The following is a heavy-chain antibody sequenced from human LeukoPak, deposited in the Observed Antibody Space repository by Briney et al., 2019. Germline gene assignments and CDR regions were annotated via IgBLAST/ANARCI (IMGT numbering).Heavy chain of an antibody. V-gene: IGHV3-30*18. J-gene: IGHJ6*04. D-gene: IGHD2-15*01. CDR2: ISYDASNK. Sequence: GGPLRLSCAASGSTFSSYAMHWVRQAPGKGLEWVTIISYDASNKYYADSVKGRFTISRDNSKNTLYLQLDSLRPEDTAVYYCAKSRLVAVVAAYMDVWGKGTTVTVSS. CDR1: GSTFSSYA. CDR3: AKSRLVAVVAAYMDV.